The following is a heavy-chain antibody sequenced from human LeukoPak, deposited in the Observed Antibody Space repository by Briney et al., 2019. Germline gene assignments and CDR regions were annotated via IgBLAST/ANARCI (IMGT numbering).Heavy chain of an antibody. V-gene: IGHV4-4*07. CDR2: IYTSGST. Sequence: SETLSLTCTVSGGSISSYYWSWIRQPAGKGLEWIGRIYTSGSTNYNPSLKSRVTMSVDTSKNQFSLKLSSVTAADTAVYYCARDNYYDSRVPFDYWGQGTLVTVSS. J-gene: IGHJ4*02. CDR3: ARDNYYDSRVPFDY. CDR1: GGSISSYY. D-gene: IGHD3-22*01.